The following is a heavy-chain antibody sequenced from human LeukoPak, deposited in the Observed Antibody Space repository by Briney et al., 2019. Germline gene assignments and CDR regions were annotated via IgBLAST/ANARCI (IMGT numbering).Heavy chain of an antibody. Sequence: GGSLRLSCAASGFTFSSYSMNWVRQAPGKGLEWVSSISSSSSTIYYADSVKGRFTISRDNAKNSLYLQMNSLRAEDTAVYYCARDHYYDILTGPLNYWGQGTLVTVSS. J-gene: IGHJ4*02. V-gene: IGHV3-48*01. CDR2: ISSSSSTI. D-gene: IGHD3-9*01. CDR1: GFTFSSYS. CDR3: ARDHYYDILTGPLNY.